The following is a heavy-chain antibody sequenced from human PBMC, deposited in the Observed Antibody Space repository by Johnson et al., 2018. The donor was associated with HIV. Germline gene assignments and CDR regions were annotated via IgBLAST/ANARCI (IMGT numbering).Heavy chain of an antibody. V-gene: IGHV3-30*04. CDR1: GFTFSAYP. J-gene: IGHJ3*02. CDR2: ISYDGNTN. CDR3: ARLQSGYSRDAFDI. Sequence: QVQLVESGGGVVQPGRSLRLSCAASGFTFSAYPMHWVRQAPGKGLEWVSFISYDGNTNYYADSVKGRFTISRDNSKNTLYLQMNSLRGEDTAVYYCARLQSGYSRDAFDIWGQGTMVTVSS. D-gene: IGHD5-18*01.